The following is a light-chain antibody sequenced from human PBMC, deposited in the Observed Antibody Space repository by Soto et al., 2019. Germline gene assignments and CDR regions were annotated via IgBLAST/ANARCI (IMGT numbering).Light chain of an antibody. Sequence: QPVLTQSSSASASLGSWVKLTCTLSSGHISYIVELHQQQPGKATRYLLLLDRNGSYNKGSGDPDRFSGSSSEADRYLTISNLQFEDEAHYYCQTWYSNPRVFGGGTKLTVL. V-gene: IGLV4-60*02. CDR3: QTWYSNPRV. J-gene: IGLJ3*02. CDR1: SGHISYI. CDR2: LDRNGSY.